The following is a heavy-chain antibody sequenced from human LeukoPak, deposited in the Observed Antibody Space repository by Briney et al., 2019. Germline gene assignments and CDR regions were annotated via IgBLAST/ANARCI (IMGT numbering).Heavy chain of an antibody. V-gene: IGHV4-31*03. D-gene: IGHD3-22*01. CDR3: ARDIPYYYDSSGYYWGFDP. Sequence: SETLSLTCTVSGGSISSGGYYWSWIRQHPGKGLEWLGYIYYSGSTYYNPSLKSRVTISVDTSKNQFSLKLSSVTAADTAVYYCARDIPYYYDSSGYYWGFDPWGQGTLVTVSS. CDR1: GGSISSGGYY. J-gene: IGHJ5*02. CDR2: IYYSGST.